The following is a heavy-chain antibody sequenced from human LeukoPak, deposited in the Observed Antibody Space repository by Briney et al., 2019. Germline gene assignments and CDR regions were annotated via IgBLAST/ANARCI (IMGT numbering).Heavy chain of an antibody. J-gene: IGHJ4*02. Sequence: GASVKVSCKASGYTFTGYYMHWVRQAPGQGLEWMGRINPNSGGTNYAQKFQGRVTMTRDTSISTAYMELSRLRSDDTAVYYCARECSGGSCYGGDYWGQGTLVTVSS. CDR3: ARECSGGSCYGGDY. CDR1: GYTFTGYY. D-gene: IGHD2-15*01. CDR2: INPNSGGT. V-gene: IGHV1-2*06.